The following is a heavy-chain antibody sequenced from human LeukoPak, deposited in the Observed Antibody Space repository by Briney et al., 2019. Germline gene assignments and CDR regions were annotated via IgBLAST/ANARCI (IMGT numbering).Heavy chain of an antibody. CDR3: ARVYQSSGISSGYFDY. CDR1: GGSFSGYY. Sequence: PSETLSLTCAVYGGSFSGYYWSWIRQPPGKGLEWIGEINHSGSTNYNPSLKSRVTISVDTSKNQFSLKLSSVTAADTAVYYCARVYQSSGISSGYFDYWGQGSLVTVSS. V-gene: IGHV4-34*01. J-gene: IGHJ4*02. D-gene: IGHD4-23*01. CDR2: INHSGST.